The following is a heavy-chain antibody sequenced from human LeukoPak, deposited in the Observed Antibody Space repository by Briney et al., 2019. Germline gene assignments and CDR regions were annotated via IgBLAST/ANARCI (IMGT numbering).Heavy chain of an antibody. CDR2: IRYDGSNK. CDR3: AKEVSGSSGSFFDY. D-gene: IGHD6-19*01. CDR1: VFTFSSYG. Sequence: GGSLRLSCAASVFTFSSYGMHWVGQAPGKGLEWVAFIRYDGSNKYYADSVKGRFTISRDNSKNTLYLQMNSLRAEDTAVYYCAKEVSGSSGSFFDYWGQGTLVTVSS. V-gene: IGHV3-30*02. J-gene: IGHJ4*02.